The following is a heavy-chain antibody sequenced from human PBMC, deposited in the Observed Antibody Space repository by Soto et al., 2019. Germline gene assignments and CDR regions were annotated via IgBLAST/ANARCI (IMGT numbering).Heavy chain of an antibody. Sequence: QVQLVQSGAEVRKPGASVKVSCKASGATLNTFINYGITWVRQAPGQGLEWMGGIIPGFGTAHYAQKFQGRVTLSADESTRTAYMELSSLRSEDTAVYYCAKGAATKIVLGMYDAFEIWGQGTMVTVSS. V-gene: IGHV1-69*12. D-gene: IGHD5-12*01. CDR1: GATLNTFINYG. J-gene: IGHJ3*02. CDR2: IIPGFGTA. CDR3: AKGAATKIVLGMYDAFEI.